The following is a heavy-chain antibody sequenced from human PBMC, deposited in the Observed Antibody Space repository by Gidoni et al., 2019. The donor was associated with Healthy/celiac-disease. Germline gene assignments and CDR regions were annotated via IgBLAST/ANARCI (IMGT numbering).Heavy chain of an antibody. D-gene: IGHD6-13*01. CDR1: GFTFSSYG. Sequence: QVQLVESGGGVVQPGRSLRLSCAASGFTFSSYGMHWVRQAPGKGLEWVAVISYDGSNKYYADSVKGRFTISRDNSKNTLYLQMNSLRAEDTAVYYCAKDLDATGSSWSEDAFDIWGQGTMVTVSS. CDR2: ISYDGSNK. J-gene: IGHJ3*02. CDR3: AKDLDATGSSWSEDAFDI. V-gene: IGHV3-30*18.